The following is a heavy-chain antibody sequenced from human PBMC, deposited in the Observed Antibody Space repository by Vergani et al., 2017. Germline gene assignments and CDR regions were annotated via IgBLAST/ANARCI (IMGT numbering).Heavy chain of an antibody. CDR2: IYNSGNG. D-gene: IGHD3-16*01. J-gene: IGHJ2*01. CDR3: ASGKYYSDSTSHFRGRYFDV. Sequence: QMQLQESGPGLVKASETLSLTCTVSGDSIISRSSYWGWIRKPPGKGLEWIGSIYNSGNGDSSSSLKSRVTISADTSKNQFSLRLTSVTAADTAVYYCASGKYYSDSTSHFRGRYFDVWGRGTLVTVPS. CDR1: GDSIISRSSY. V-gene: IGHV4-39*01.